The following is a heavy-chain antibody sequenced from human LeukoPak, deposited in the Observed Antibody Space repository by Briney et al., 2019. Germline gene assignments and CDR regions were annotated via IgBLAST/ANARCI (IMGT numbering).Heavy chain of an antibody. J-gene: IGHJ5*02. CDR3: ARGLGYDSSGYYYGSWFDP. Sequence: PSETLSLTCAVYGGSFSGYYWSWIRQPPGKGLEWIGEINHSGSTNYNPSLKSRVTISVDTSKNQFSLKLSSVTAADTAVYYCARGLGYDSSGYYYGSWFDPWGQRTLVTVSS. D-gene: IGHD3-22*01. V-gene: IGHV4-34*01. CDR1: GGSFSGYY. CDR2: INHSGST.